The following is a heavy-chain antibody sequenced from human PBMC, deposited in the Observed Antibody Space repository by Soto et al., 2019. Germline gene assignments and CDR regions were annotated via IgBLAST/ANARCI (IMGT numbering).Heavy chain of an antibody. CDR1: GFTFSSYA. CDR2: ISGSGGST. J-gene: IGHJ4*02. V-gene: IGHV3-23*01. Sequence: EGSLRLSCAAAGFTFSSYAMSWVRQAPGKGLEWVSAISGSGGSTYYADSVKGRFTISRDNSKNTLYLQMNSLRAEDTAVYYCAKDSKPTTGTPRFDYWGQGTLVTVSS. D-gene: IGHD1-1*01. CDR3: AKDSKPTTGTPRFDY.